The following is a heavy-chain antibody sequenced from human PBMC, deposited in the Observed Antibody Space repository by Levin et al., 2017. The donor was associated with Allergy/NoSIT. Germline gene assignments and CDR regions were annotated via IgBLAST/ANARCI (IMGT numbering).Heavy chain of an antibody. J-gene: IGHJ4*02. D-gene: IGHD3-22*01. V-gene: IGHV3-66*01. CDR3: ARDSSGPGY. Sequence: GESLKISCAASGFTVSSNYMSWVRQAPGKGLEWVSVIYAGGGTFYADSVKGRFTISRDNSKNTLYLKMNSLRGEDTAVYYCARDSSGPGYWGQGTLVTVSS. CDR1: GFTVSSNY. CDR2: IYAGGGT.